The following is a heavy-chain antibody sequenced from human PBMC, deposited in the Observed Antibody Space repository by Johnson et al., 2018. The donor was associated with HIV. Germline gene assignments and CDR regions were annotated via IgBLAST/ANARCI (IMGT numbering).Heavy chain of an antibody. CDR1: GFAFSSYA. CDR3: AKDRNWGWPVWAFDI. V-gene: IGHV3-30*04. J-gene: IGHJ3*02. Sequence: QVQLVESGGGVVQPGTSLRLSCTASGFAFSSYALHWVRQAPGKGLEWVAVISYDGRDAYYADSVKGRFTSSRDNSKNTLYLQMNSLRPEDTAVYYCAKDRNWGWPVWAFDIWGQGTIVTVSS. D-gene: IGHD3-16*01. CDR2: ISYDGRDA.